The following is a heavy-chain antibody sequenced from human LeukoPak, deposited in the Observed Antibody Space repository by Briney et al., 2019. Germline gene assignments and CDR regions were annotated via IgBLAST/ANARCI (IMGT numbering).Heavy chain of an antibody. CDR3: AKKNPGLNPFDF. CDR1: GFTVTRSA. CDR2: ISISGGDT. J-gene: IGHJ4*02. V-gene: IGHV3-23*01. Sequence: GGSLRLSCVASGFTVTRSALSWVRQAPGKGLEWVSGISISGGDTPSADSVRGRFTISRDKSKNTLYLQMNNLRVDDTGTYYCAKKNPGLNPFDFWGQGTLVTVSS.